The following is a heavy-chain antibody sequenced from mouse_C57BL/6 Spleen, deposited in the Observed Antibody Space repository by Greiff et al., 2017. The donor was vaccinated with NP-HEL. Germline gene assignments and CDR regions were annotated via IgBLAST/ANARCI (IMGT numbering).Heavy chain of an antibody. CDR2: IHPNSGST. Sequence: QVQLQQPGAELVKPGASVKLSCKASGYTFTSYWMHWVKQRPGQGLEWIGMIHPNSGSTNYNEKFKSKATLTVDKSSSTAYMQLSSLTSEDSAVYYCARGWDKDYYAMDYWGQGTSVTVSS. CDR1: GYTFTSYW. V-gene: IGHV1-64*01. J-gene: IGHJ4*01. D-gene: IGHD4-1*01. CDR3: ARGWDKDYYAMDY.